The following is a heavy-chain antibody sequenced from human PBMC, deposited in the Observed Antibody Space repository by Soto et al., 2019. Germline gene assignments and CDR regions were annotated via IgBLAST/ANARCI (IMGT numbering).Heavy chain of an antibody. CDR1: GYSFTSYW. CDR3: ATPLKRSDYVREYYYYGMDV. V-gene: IGHV5-10-1*01. J-gene: IGHJ6*02. D-gene: IGHD4-17*01. CDR2: IDPSDSYT. Sequence: PGESLKISCKGSGYSFTSYWISWVRQMPGKGLERMGRIDPSDSYTNYSPSFQGHVTISADKSISTAYLQWSSLKASDTAMYYCATPLKRSDYVREYYYYGMDVWGQGTTVTVSS.